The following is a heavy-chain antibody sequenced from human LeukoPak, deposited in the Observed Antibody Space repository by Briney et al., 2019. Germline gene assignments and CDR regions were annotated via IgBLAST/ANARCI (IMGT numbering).Heavy chain of an antibody. Sequence: GSLKPFRAASGFNVSSHPQSWVRQAPREGLEWVSVIYSGGSTYYADSVKGRFTISRHNSKDTLYLQVNSLRAEDTAVYYCASFKTANSGAFDIWGQGTMVTVSS. D-gene: IGHD4/OR15-4a*01. CDR3: ASFKTANSGAFDI. V-gene: IGHV3-53*04. CDR2: IYSGGST. J-gene: IGHJ3*02. CDR1: GFNVSSHP.